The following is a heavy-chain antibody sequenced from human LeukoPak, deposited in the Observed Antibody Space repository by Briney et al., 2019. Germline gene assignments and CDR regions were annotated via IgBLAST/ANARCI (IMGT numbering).Heavy chain of an antibody. V-gene: IGHV4-59*01. CDR1: GGSISSYY. Sequence: PSETLSLTCTVSGGSISSYYWSWIRQPPGKGLEWIGYIYYSGSTNYNPSLKSRVTISVDTSKSQFSLKVSSVTAADTAVYYCARGGAQLWLPIDSWGQGTLVTVSS. D-gene: IGHD5-18*01. CDR3: ARGGAQLWLPIDS. CDR2: IYYSGST. J-gene: IGHJ4*02.